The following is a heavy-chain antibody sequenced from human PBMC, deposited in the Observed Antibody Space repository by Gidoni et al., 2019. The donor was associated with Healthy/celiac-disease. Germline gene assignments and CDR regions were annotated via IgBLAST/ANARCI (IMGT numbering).Heavy chain of an antibody. CDR3: AKDPEDYDILTGYADY. J-gene: IGHJ4*02. V-gene: IGHV3-23*01. Sequence: EVQLLASGGGLVQPGGSLRLSCAGSVFTFSSNAMSWVRQAPGKGLEWVSAISGSGGSTYYADSVKGRFTISRDNSKNTLYLQMNSLRAEDTAVYYCAKDPEDYDILTGYADYWGQGTLVTVSS. CDR2: ISGSGGST. CDR1: VFTFSSNA. D-gene: IGHD3-9*01.